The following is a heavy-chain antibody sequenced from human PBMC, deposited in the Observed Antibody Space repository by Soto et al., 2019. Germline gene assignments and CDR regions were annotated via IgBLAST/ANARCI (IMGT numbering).Heavy chain of an antibody. CDR3: ARVERRQWDTAMVTGYYYGMDV. J-gene: IGHJ6*02. CDR2: IYYTGST. D-gene: IGHD5-18*01. CDR1: GGSISSGGYY. V-gene: IGHV4-31*03. Sequence: PSETLSLTCTVSGGSISSGGYYWSWIRQHPGKGLEWIGYIYYTGSTYYNPSLKSRVTISVDTSKNLFSLKLSSVTAADTAVYYCARVERRQWDTAMVTGYYYGMDVWGQGTTVTVSS.